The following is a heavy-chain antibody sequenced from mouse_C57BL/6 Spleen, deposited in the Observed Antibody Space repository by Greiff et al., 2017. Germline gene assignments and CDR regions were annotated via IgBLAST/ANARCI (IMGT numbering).Heavy chain of an antibody. V-gene: IGHV1-15*01. D-gene: IGHD1-1*01. CDR2: IDPETGGT. Sequence: VQLKQSGAELVRPGASVTLSCKASGYTFTDYEMHWVKQTPVHGLEWIGAIDPETGGTAYNQKFKGKAILTADKSSSTAYMELRSLTSEDSDVYYCTRGNYYGSSAWFAYWGQGTLVTVSA. CDR3: TRGNYYGSSAWFAY. CDR1: GYTFTDYE. J-gene: IGHJ3*01.